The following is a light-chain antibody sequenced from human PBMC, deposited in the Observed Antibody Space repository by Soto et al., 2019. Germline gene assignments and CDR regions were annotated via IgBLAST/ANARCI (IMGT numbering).Light chain of an antibody. J-gene: IGKJ1*01. CDR1: QNITTW. Sequence: DIQMTQSPSTLSASAGDTVTITCRASQNITTWLAWYLQKPGKAPKLLIYKASTLETGAPSRFSGRGSGTEFTLTIRSLQPDEFATYYCQHYNSPWRFGQGTKLE. V-gene: IGKV1-5*03. CDR3: QHYNSPWR. CDR2: KAS.